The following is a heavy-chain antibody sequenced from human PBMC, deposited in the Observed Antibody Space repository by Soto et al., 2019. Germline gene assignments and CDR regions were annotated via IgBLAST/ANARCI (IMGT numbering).Heavy chain of an antibody. Sequence: GGSLRLSCAASGFTFSNYGMAWVRQAPGKGLEWISAMSGSGGYTYYADSVQGRFTISRDNSKKTLFLQINSLRAEDTAMYYCAKDRGGWPYFFDSWGQGTLVTVSS. D-gene: IGHD6-19*01. CDR1: GFTFSNYG. CDR2: MSGSGGYT. CDR3: AKDRGGWPYFFDS. J-gene: IGHJ4*02. V-gene: IGHV3-23*01.